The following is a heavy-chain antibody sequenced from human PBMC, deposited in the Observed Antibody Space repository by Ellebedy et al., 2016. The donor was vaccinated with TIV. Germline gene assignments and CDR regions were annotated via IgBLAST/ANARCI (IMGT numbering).Heavy chain of an antibody. D-gene: IGHD5-24*01. Sequence: ETLSLTCAASGFTFSNYCMNWVRQAPGKGLEWVADIKQDGSEKYYGDSVKGRFTISRDNSKNTLYLQMNSLRAEDTAVYYCARQGPGRWLQHDDYWGQGTLVTVSS. CDR3: ARQGPGRWLQHDDY. V-gene: IGHV3-7*01. CDR2: IKQDGSEK. CDR1: GFTFSNYC. J-gene: IGHJ4*02.